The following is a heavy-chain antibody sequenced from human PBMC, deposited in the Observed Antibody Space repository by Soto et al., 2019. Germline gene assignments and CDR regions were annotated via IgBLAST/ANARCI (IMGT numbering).Heavy chain of an antibody. D-gene: IGHD1-1*01. Sequence: QVQLQQWGAGLLKPSETLSLTCAVYGGSFSGYYWSWIRQPPGKGRGWMGEINHSGSTTYNPSLKSRVTISVDTSKTQFSLRVSSVTAADPAVYYCARGDVGNDWFDPWGQGTLVTVSS. CDR2: INHSGST. V-gene: IGHV4-34*01. CDR3: ARGDVGNDWFDP. CDR1: GGSFSGYY. J-gene: IGHJ5*02.